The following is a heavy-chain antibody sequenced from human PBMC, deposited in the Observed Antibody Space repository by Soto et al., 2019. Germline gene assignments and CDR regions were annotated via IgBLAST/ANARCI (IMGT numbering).Heavy chain of an antibody. CDR3: ASWSGRKAARRNRFDF. CDR1: GYTFTRYD. D-gene: IGHD6-6*01. Sequence: ASVKVSCKAPGYTFTRYDINWVRQATGQGLEWMGWMNPNSGNTGYAQKFQGRVTMTRNTSISTAYMELSSLRSEDTAVYYCASWSGRKAARRNRFDFSGQGTLDLVSS. J-gene: IGHJ5*01. CDR2: MNPNSGNT. V-gene: IGHV1-8*01.